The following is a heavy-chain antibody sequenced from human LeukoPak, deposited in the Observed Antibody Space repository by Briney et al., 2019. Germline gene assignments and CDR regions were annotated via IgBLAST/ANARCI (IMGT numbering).Heavy chain of an antibody. V-gene: IGHV4-59*12. CDR2: IYYSGST. CDR1: GGSISSYY. Sequence: SSETLSLTCTVSGGSISSYYWSWIRQPPGKGLEWIGYIYYSGSTNYNPSLKSRVTISVDTSKNQFSLKLSSVTAADTAVYYCARSDSRYDFCSGPDGYYYMDVWGKGTTVTVS. CDR3: ARSDSRYDFCSGPDGYYYMDV. D-gene: IGHD3-3*01. J-gene: IGHJ6*03.